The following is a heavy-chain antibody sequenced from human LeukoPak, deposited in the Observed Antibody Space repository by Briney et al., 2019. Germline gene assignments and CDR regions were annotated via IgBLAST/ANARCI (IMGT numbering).Heavy chain of an antibody. CDR3: ARDLRNAGDY. D-gene: IGHD1-14*01. Sequence: GGSLRLSCAASGFAFNDYYMSWVRQVPGKGLEWVAMINQDGSDKYYVDSVKGRFTISRDNAKNSLYLQMNSLRAEDTAVYYCARDLRNAGDYWGQGTLVTVSS. V-gene: IGHV3-7*01. CDR2: INQDGSDK. CDR1: GFAFNDYY. J-gene: IGHJ4*02.